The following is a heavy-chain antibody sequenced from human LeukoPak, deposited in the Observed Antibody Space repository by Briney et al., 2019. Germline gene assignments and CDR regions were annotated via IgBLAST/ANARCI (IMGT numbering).Heavy chain of an antibody. D-gene: IGHD1-26*01. CDR1: GDSISTSRYS. J-gene: IGHJ4*02. CDR2: IYYSGST. CDR3: ARHPIVGATRPLYYFDY. V-gene: IGHV4-39*01. Sequence: PSETLSLTCTVSGDSISTSRYSWGWIRKPPGKGLEWIVNIYYSGSTYYNPSLKSRVTISVHPSTNRFSLQLTSVTAADTAVYYCARHPIVGATRPLYYFDYWGQGNLVTVSS.